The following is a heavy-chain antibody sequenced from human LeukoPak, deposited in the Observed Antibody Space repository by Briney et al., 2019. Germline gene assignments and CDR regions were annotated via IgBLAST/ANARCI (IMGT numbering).Heavy chain of an antibody. D-gene: IGHD1-26*01. V-gene: IGHV3-43*02. Sequence: GGSLRLSCAASGFAFHAFDMCWVRQAPGKGLEWVSRIVNDGGKTYYSDSVRGRFTVSRDNSKDSLHPQMNSLRSDDAALYYCGTWAFYHGLDVWGQGTTVTVSS. CDR3: GTWAFYHGLDV. CDR1: GFAFHAFD. J-gene: IGHJ6*02. CDR2: IVNDGGKT.